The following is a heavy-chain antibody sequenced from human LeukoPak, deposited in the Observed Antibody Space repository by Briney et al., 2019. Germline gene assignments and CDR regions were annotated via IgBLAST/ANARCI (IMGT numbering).Heavy chain of an antibody. CDR3: TTELDVRPNHY. Sequence: GGSLRLSCAASGFTFSSYWMSWVRQAPGKGLEWVGRIKRKGDGGTTDYAAPVKGRFTISRDDSKNTLYLQMNSLKSEDTAVYYCTTELDVRPNHYWGQGTLVTVSS. CDR2: IKRKGDGGTT. CDR1: GFTFSSYW. V-gene: IGHV3-15*01. D-gene: IGHD1-14*01. J-gene: IGHJ4*02.